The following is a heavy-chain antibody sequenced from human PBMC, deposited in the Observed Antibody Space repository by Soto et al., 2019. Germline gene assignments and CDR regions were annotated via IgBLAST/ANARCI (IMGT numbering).Heavy chain of an antibody. CDR1: GFTFSGFA. D-gene: IGHD5-12*01. V-gene: IGHV3-49*03. Sequence: GGSLRLSCTASGFTFSGFAMSWFRQPPGKGLQWVGFIRSKGVYGTTEYAASVRGRFTISRDDSQRIVYLQMDSLQSEDTAVYYCTRGSYSDYETSPLSFDFWGLGTLVTVSS. J-gene: IGHJ4*02. CDR2: IRSKGVYGTT. CDR3: TRGSYSDYETSPLSFDF.